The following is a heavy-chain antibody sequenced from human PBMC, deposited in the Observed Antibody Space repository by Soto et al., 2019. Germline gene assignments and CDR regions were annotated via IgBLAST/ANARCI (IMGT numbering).Heavy chain of an antibody. J-gene: IGHJ6*02. Sequence: VASVKVSCKASGGTFGSYAISWVRQAPGQGLEWMGGIIPIFGTANYAQKFQGRVTITADESTSTAYMELSSVTAADTAVYYCAREVTIFGDSGNYYYGMDVWGQGTTVTVSS. CDR1: GGTFGSYA. CDR3: AREVTIFGDSGNYYYGMDV. CDR2: IIPIFGTA. V-gene: IGHV1-69*13. D-gene: IGHD3-3*01.